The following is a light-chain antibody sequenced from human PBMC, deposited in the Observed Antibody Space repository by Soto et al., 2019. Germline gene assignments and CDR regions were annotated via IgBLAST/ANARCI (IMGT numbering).Light chain of an antibody. Sequence: EIVMTQSPATLSVSPGERATLSCRASQSVNSNLAWYQQKPGQTPKLLIYVASTMATGIPARFSGSGSGTEFTLTISSLQSEDFAIYYCQQYNVWPLTFGGGTKVEFK. CDR1: QSVNSN. CDR3: QQYNVWPLT. CDR2: VAS. V-gene: IGKV3-15*01. J-gene: IGKJ4*01.